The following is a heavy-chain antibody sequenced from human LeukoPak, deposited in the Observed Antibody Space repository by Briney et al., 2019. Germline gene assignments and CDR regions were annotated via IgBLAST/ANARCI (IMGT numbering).Heavy chain of an antibody. D-gene: IGHD6-13*01. J-gene: IGHJ4*02. CDR3: AKVTEQQLVKAYYFDY. V-gene: IGHV3-23*01. CDR2: ISGSGGST. Sequence: PGGSLRLSCAASGFTFSSYAMSWVRQAPGKRLEWVSAISGSGGSTYYADSVKGRFTISRDNSKNTLYLQMNSLRAEDTAVYYCAKVTEQQLVKAYYFDYWGQGTLVTVSS. CDR1: GFTFSSYA.